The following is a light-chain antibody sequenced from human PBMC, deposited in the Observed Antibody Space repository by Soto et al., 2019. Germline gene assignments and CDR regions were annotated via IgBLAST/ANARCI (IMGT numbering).Light chain of an antibody. CDR1: QSVSSS. V-gene: IGKV3-15*01. J-gene: IGKJ1*01. CDR2: GAS. Sequence: EIVMTQSPATLSVSPGERATLSCRASQSVSSSLAWYQQKPGQAPRLLFYGASTRATGVPARFSGSGSGTEFTLTISSLQSEDLAVYYCQHYNSYSEAFGQGTKVELK. CDR3: QHYNSYSEA.